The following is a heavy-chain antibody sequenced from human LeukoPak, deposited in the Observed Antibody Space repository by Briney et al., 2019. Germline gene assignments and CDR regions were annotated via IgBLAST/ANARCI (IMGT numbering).Heavy chain of an antibody. D-gene: IGHD3-10*01. CDR3: ARDMGDYYYYGMVV. V-gene: IGHV3-30-3*01. CDR2: ISYDGSNK. Sequence: GRSLRLSCAASGFTFSSYAMHWVRQAPGKGLEWVAVISYDGSNKYYADSVKGRFTISRDNSKNTLYLQMNSLRAEDTAVYYCARDMGDYYYYGMVVWGQGTTVTVSS. CDR1: GFTFSSYA. J-gene: IGHJ6*02.